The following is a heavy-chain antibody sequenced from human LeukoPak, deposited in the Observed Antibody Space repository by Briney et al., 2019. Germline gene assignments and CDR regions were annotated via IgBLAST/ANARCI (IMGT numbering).Heavy chain of an antibody. CDR3: ARVPRDFWSGQRDYMDV. CDR2: IYYSGST. D-gene: IGHD3-3*01. CDR1: GGSINSYY. V-gene: IGHV4-59*01. J-gene: IGHJ6*03. Sequence: PSETLSLTCTVSGGSINSYYWSWIRQPPGKGLEWIGYIYYSGSTNYNPSLKSRVTISVDTSKNQFSLKLSSVTAADTAVYYCARVPRDFWSGQRDYMDVWGKGTTVTVSS.